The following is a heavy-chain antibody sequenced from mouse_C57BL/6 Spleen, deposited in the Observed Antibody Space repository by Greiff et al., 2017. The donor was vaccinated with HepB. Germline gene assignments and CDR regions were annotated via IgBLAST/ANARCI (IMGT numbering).Heavy chain of an antibody. CDR3: ARRDYGSGSFDY. Sequence: QVQLQQPGAELVKPGASVKMSCKASGYTFTSYWITWVKQRPGQGLEWIGDIYPGSGSTNYNEKFKSKATLTVDTSSSTAYMQLSSLTSEDSAVYYCARRDYGSGSFDYWGQGTTLTVSS. CDR1: GYTFTSYW. CDR2: IYPGSGST. J-gene: IGHJ2*01. V-gene: IGHV1-55*01. D-gene: IGHD1-1*01.